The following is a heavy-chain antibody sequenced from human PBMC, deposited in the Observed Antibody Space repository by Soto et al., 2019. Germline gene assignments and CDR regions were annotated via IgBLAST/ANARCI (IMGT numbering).Heavy chain of an antibody. CDR2: IYYSGST. D-gene: IGHD3-10*02. CDR3: ARAVQAFDI. J-gene: IGHJ3*02. Sequence: QVQLQESGPGLVNPSQTLSLTCTVSRGSIISGGYYWSWIRQHPGQGLEWIGYIYYSGSTYYNPSLKSRVTISVDTSKNQFSLKLSSVTAADTAVYYCARAVQAFDIWGQGTMVTVSS. V-gene: IGHV4-31*03. CDR1: RGSIISGGYY.